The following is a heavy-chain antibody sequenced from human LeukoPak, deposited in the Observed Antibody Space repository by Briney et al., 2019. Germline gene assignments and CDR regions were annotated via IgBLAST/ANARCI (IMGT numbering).Heavy chain of an antibody. D-gene: IGHD1-1*01. Sequence: SETLSLTCAVSGGSISGSNWWSWVRQPPGKGLEWIGEIYHSGSTNYNPSLKSRVTISVDKSKNQFSLKLSSVTAADTAVYYCARETTNYYYYYGMDVWGQGTTVTVSS. CDR1: GGSISGSNW. CDR3: ARETTNYYYYYGMDV. V-gene: IGHV4-4*02. CDR2: IYHSGST. J-gene: IGHJ6*02.